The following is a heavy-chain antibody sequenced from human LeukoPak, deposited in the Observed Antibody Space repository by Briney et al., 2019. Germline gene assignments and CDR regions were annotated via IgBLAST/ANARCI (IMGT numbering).Heavy chain of an antibody. CDR1: GFIFVNYG. Sequence: PGGSLRLSCAASGFIFVNYGMHWVRQAPGKGLEWVALISYDGGETYYADSVKGRFTISRDDSKNALYLQMNSLRAEDTALYYCAKDPSLRTTLPPWGQGTLVTVSS. D-gene: IGHD1-1*01. CDR2: ISYDGGET. CDR3: AKDPSLRTTLPP. V-gene: IGHV3-30*18. J-gene: IGHJ4*02.